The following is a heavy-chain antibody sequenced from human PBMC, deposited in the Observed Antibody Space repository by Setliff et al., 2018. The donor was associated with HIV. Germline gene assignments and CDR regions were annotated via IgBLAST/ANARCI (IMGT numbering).Heavy chain of an antibody. V-gene: IGHV4-39*01. D-gene: IGHD6-19*01. J-gene: IGHJ4*02. Sequence: PSETLSLTCTVSGGSITTSTFYWGWIRQPPGKGLEWIGSIYYSGSTYYNPSLKSRLTITQHTSKNHFSLSLSSVTAADTAVYYCARQFRYPNRAVAGVDYWGQGTLVTVSS. CDR3: ARQFRYPNRAVAGVDY. CDR1: GGSITTSTFY. CDR2: IYYSGST.